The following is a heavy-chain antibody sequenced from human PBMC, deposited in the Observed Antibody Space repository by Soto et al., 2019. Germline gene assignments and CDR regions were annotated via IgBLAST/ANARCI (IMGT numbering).Heavy chain of an antibody. Sequence: QVQLVQSGAEVKKPGSSVKVSCKASGGTFSSYTISWVRQAPGQGLEWMGRIIPILGIANYAQKFQGRVTITADXXTXTXXMELSRLRSEDTAVYYCARGYFDWLVSVVDYGMDVWGQGTTVTVSS. J-gene: IGHJ6*02. CDR3: ARGYFDWLVSVVDYGMDV. CDR2: IIPILGIA. CDR1: GGTFSSYT. V-gene: IGHV1-69*02. D-gene: IGHD3-9*01.